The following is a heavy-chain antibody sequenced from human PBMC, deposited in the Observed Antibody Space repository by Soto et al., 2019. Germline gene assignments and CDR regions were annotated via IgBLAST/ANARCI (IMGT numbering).Heavy chain of an antibody. CDR2: ISTGSRYP. CDR3: VRGGGGGLFDP. Sequence: QVQLVEYGGGLVTPVVSLRLSCASSGFTFSDYYMSWFRQAPRKGLEWLSYISTGSRYPAYAEPVKGRFTIYRDNARRSLSLQMNSLAVDDTAIYYWVRGGGGGLFDPWGQGSMGTGSS. CDR1: GFTFSDYY. V-gene: IGHV3-11*06. J-gene: IGHJ5*02. D-gene: IGHD2-15*01.